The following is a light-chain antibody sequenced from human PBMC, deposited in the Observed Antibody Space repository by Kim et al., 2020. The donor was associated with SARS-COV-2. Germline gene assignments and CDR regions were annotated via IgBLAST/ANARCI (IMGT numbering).Light chain of an antibody. CDR2: AAS. CDR3: QQCKGAPWT. Sequence: ASVGDRVTSTGRASQGISNYLAWYQQKPGKVPKLLIYAASALRSGVPSRFSGSGSGTDFTLTITSLQPEDVAVYYCQQCKGAPWTFGHGTKVDIK. J-gene: IGKJ1*01. V-gene: IGKV1-27*01. CDR1: QGISNY.